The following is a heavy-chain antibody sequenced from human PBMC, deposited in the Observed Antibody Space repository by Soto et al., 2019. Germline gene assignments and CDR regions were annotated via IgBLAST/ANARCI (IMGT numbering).Heavy chain of an antibody. CDR2: INPNSGGT. CDR3: ARAWGRFTTAGTDY. D-gene: IGHD3-16*01. V-gene: IGHV1-2*02. Sequence: ASVKVSCKASGYTFTGYYMHWVRQAPGQGLEWMGWINPNSGGTNYAQKFQGRVTMTRDASISTAYMELSRLRSDDTAVYYCARAWGRFTTAGTDYWGQGTLVTVSS. J-gene: IGHJ4*02. CDR1: GYTFTGYY.